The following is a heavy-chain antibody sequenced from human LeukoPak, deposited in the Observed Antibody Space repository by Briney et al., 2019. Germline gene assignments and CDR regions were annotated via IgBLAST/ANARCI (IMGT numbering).Heavy chain of an antibody. CDR1: SGSISNDNW. Sequence: PSGTLSLTCVVSSGSISNDNWWSWVRQSPGKGLEWIGEINHSGSTNYNPSLKSRVTISVDTSKNQFSLKLSSVTAADTAVYYCAREDTVATIYDYWGQGTLVTVSS. CDR2: INHSGST. V-gene: IGHV4-4*02. D-gene: IGHD5-12*01. CDR3: AREDTVATIYDY. J-gene: IGHJ4*02.